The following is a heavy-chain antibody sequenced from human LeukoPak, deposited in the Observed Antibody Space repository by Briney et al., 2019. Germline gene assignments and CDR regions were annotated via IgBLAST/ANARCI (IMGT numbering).Heavy chain of an antibody. CDR1: GDSVSSNSAA. D-gene: IGHD6-19*01. V-gene: IGHV6-1*01. J-gene: IGHJ4*02. Sequence: SQNPSLNCAISGDSVSSNSAAWNWIRQSPSRGLEWQGRTYYRSKWYNDYAVSVKSRITINPDTSKNQFSLQLNSVTPEDTAVYYCALAYSSGSVYYFDYWGQGTLVTVSS. CDR3: ALAYSSGSVYYFDY. CDR2: TYYRSKWYN.